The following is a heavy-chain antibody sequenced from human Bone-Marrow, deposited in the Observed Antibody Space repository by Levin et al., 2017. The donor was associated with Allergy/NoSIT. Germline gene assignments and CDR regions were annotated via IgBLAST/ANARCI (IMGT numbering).Heavy chain of an antibody. J-gene: IGHJ5*02. CDR2: ISGSGGST. Sequence: GESLKISCAASGFTFSSYAMSWVRQAPGKGLEWVSAISGSGGSTYYADSVKGRFTISRDNSKNTLYLQMNSLRAEDTAVYYCAKAAGLALTTTRYSINWFDPWGQGTLVTVSS. V-gene: IGHV3-23*01. CDR1: GFTFSSYA. CDR3: AKAAGLALTTTRYSINWFDP. D-gene: IGHD3-22*01.